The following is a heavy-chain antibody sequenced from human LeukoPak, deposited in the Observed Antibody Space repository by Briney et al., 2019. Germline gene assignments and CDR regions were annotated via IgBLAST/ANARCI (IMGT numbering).Heavy chain of an antibody. CDR3: ARDLPRSGP. Sequence: PGGSLRPSCAASGFSFSTSWMHWARQAPGKGLVWVSHINADGSGTTYGDAVKGRFTISRDNAKNTLYLQMDSLRVEDTAVYYCARDLPRSGPSGRGTLVTVSS. J-gene: IGHJ5*02. CDR2: INADGSGT. V-gene: IGHV3-74*01. D-gene: IGHD3-10*01. CDR1: GFSFSTSW.